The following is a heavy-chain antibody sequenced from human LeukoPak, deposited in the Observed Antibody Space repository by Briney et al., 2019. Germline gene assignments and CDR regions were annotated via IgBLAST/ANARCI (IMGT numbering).Heavy chain of an antibody. D-gene: IGHD1-14*01. CDR2: IKQDGSEK. V-gene: IGHV3-7*01. Sequence: PGGSLRLSCAASGFTFSSYWMSWVRQAPGKGLEWVANIKQDGSEKYYVDSVKGRFTISRDNAKNSLYLQMNSLRAEDTAVYYCARVSGSSAPESDYWGQGTLVTVSS. CDR3: ARVSGSSAPESDY. CDR1: GFTFSSYW. J-gene: IGHJ4*02.